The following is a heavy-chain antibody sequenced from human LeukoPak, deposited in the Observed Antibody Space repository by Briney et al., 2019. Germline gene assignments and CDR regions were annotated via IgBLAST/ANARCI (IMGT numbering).Heavy chain of an antibody. D-gene: IGHD1-1*01. CDR3: ARGINSQLTYYFDY. J-gene: IGHJ4*02. CDR1: GGSISSGDYY. CDR2: IYYSGST. Sequence: SGTMSLTCTLSGGSISSGDYYWSWIRQPPGKGLEWIGYIYYSGSTYYNPSLKSRVTISVDTSKNQFSLKLSAVTAADTAVYYCARGINSQLTYYFDYWGQGTLVTVSS. V-gene: IGHV4-30-4*08.